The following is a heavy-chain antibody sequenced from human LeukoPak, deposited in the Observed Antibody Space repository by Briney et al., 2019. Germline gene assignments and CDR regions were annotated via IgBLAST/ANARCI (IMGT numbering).Heavy chain of an antibody. D-gene: IGHD2-2*01. V-gene: IGHV3-9*01. CDR3: ARDRRYCSNTSCYWGWFDP. Sequence: SRSLRLSCAASGFTFDDYAMHWVRQAPGKGLEWVSGISWNGGSIGYADSVKGRFTISRDNAKNSLYLQMNSLRAEDTAIYYCARDRRYCSNTSCYWGWFDPWGQGTLVTVSS. CDR1: GFTFDDYA. J-gene: IGHJ5*02. CDR2: ISWNGGSI.